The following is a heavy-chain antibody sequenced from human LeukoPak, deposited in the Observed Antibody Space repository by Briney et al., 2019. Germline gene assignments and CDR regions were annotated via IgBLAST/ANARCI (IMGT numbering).Heavy chain of an antibody. J-gene: IGHJ6*02. CDR2: ISYDGSNK. V-gene: IGHV3-30-3*01. Sequence: GRSLRLSCAASGFTFSSYAMHWVRQAPGKGLERVAVISYDGSNKYYADSVKGRFTISRDNSKNTLYLQMNSLRAEDTAVYYCARVRSSSSVHYYYYYYGMDVWGQGTTVTVSS. D-gene: IGHD6-6*01. CDR1: GFTFSSYA. CDR3: ARVRSSSSVHYYYYYYGMDV.